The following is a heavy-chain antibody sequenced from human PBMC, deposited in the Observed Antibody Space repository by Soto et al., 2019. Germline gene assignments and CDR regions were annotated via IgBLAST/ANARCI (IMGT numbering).Heavy chain of an antibody. CDR1: GGSIRSYY. D-gene: IGHD4-17*01. J-gene: IGHJ4*02. CDR3: ARDTAFNY. CDR2: VYDSGRT. V-gene: IGHV4-59*01. Sequence: SETLSLTCTVSGGSIRSYYWSWIRQPPGRGLEWIGYVYDSGRTNYNYKPSLKSRVTISVDTSKNQFSLNLRSVTAADTALYYCARDTAFNYWGQGALVTVSS.